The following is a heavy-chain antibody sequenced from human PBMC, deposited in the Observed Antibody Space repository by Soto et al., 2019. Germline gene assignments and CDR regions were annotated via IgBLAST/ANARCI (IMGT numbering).Heavy chain of an antibody. CDR1: GFTFSSCV. CDR2: ITDSGTGT. J-gene: IGHJ1*01. Sequence: EVHLLESGGGLVHPGESLRLSCGASGFTFSSCVMTWVRQAPGKGLEWVSCITDSGTGTYYADSVKGRFTISRDNSKNTMYLQMNNLRVEDTGVYYCANGLMNGRWYAEDWGQGTLVTVAS. D-gene: IGHD6-13*01. V-gene: IGHV3-23*01. CDR3: ANGLMNGRWYAED.